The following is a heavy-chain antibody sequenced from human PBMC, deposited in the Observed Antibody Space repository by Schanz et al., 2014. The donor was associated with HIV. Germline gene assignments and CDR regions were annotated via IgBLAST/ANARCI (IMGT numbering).Heavy chain of an antibody. CDR1: GFTFNNYA. J-gene: IGHJ4*02. D-gene: IGHD3-22*01. CDR3: AKPEYDSRGNSQSHFDY. Sequence: EVQLLDSGGGLVQPGGSLRLSCVASGFTFNNYAMTWVRQAPGKGLEWVSSISESGGRSYYADSVNGRFTISRDISKNTLYLQMTTLRTEDTAVYYCAKPEYDSRGNSQSHFDYWGQGTLVTVSS. CDR2: ISESGGRS. V-gene: IGHV3-23*01.